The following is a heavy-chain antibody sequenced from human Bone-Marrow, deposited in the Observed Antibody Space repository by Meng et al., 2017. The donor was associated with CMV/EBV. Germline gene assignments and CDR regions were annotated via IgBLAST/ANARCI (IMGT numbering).Heavy chain of an antibody. CDR3: AKVFCRWVSDAFDI. D-gene: IGHD3-16*01. CDR1: GFTFSDYH. CDR2: IRYDGSNK. J-gene: IGHJ3*02. Sequence: SLNISCPCPGFTFSDYHMSWVRQAPGKGLEWVAFIRYDGSNKYHADTVKGRFTISRDNSKNTLYLQMNSLRGEDTAAYYCAKVFCRWVSDAFDIWGQGTMVTVSS. V-gene: IGHV3-30*02.